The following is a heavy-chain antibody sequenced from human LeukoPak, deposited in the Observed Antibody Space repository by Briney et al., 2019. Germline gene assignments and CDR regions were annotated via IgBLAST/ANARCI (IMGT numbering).Heavy chain of an antibody. CDR2: INSDGSST. CDR1: GFTFDDYA. J-gene: IGHJ4*02. V-gene: IGHV3-74*01. Sequence: GGSLRLSCAASGFTFDDYAMHWVRQAPGKGLVWVSRINSDGSSTSYADSVKGRFTISRDNAKNTLYLQMNSLRAEDTAVYYCARAPGRSGYSYGAVYWGQGTLVTVSS. D-gene: IGHD5-18*01. CDR3: ARAPGRSGYSYGAVY.